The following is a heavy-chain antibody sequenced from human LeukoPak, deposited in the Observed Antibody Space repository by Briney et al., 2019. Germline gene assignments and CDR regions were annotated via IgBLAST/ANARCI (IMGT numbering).Heavy chain of an antibody. CDR1: GGTFSSYA. Sequence: SVKVSCKASGGTFSSYAISWVRQAPGPGLGWMGGIIPIFGTANYAQKFQGRVTITADESTSTAYMELSSLRSEDTAVYYCARGVPGGATIHYYYGMDVWGKGTTVTVSS. CDR3: ARGVPGGATIHYYYGMDV. CDR2: IIPIFGTA. D-gene: IGHD5-12*01. V-gene: IGHV1-69*01. J-gene: IGHJ6*04.